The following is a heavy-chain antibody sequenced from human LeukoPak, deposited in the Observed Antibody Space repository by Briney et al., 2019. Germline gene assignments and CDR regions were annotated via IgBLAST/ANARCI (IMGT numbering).Heavy chain of an antibody. V-gene: IGHV3-30*03. Sequence: GGSLRLSCAASGFTVSNNFMSWVRQAPGKGLEWVAVISYDGSNKYYADSVKGRFTISRDNSKNTLYLQMNSLRAEDTAVYYCARDPGDYYDSSGFLDYWGQGTLVTVSS. CDR3: ARDPGDYYDSSGFLDY. CDR1: GFTVSNNF. CDR2: ISYDGSNK. J-gene: IGHJ4*02. D-gene: IGHD3-22*01.